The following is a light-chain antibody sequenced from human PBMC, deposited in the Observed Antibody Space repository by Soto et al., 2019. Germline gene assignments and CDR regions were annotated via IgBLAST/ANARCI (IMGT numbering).Light chain of an antibody. CDR1: QYVGTR. V-gene: IGKV3-11*01. CDR3: HQRQSWPRT. CDR2: YTS. J-gene: IGKJ5*01. Sequence: EIVLTQSPATLSSSPGETATLSCRASQYVGTRLAWYQHKPGQAPRLLIYYTSNRATGIPARFSGSGSGTDFTLTINSLAPEDFAIYYCHQRQSWPRTFGQGTRLEI.